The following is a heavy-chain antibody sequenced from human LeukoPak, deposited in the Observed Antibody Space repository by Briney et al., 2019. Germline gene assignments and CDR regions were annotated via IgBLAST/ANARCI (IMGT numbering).Heavy chain of an antibody. V-gene: IGHV3-30*18. Sequence: PGGSLRLSCAASGFTFSSYGMHWVRQAPGKGLEWVAVISYDGSNKYYADSVKGRFTISRDNSKNTLYLQMNSLRAEDTAVYYCAKSSSGYYYGNNDAFDIWGQGTMVTVSS. CDR1: GFTFSSYG. CDR3: AKSSSGYYYGNNDAFDI. CDR2: ISYDGSNK. D-gene: IGHD3-22*01. J-gene: IGHJ3*02.